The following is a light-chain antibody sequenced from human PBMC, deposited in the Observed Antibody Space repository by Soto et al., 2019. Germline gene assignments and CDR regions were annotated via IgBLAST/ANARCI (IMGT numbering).Light chain of an antibody. CDR2: GAS. Sequence: DIQMTQSPSTLSASVGDRVTXTCRASQSISSWLAWFQQRPGRAPNLLIYGASTAETGVPSRFSGSESGTEFTLTISSLQPDDFATYYCQQYSSYPWTFGQGTKVEIK. CDR3: QQYSSYPWT. V-gene: IGKV1-5*03. CDR1: QSISSW. J-gene: IGKJ1*01.